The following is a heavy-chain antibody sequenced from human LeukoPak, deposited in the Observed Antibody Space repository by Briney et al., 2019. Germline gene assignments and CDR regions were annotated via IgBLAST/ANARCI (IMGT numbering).Heavy chain of an antibody. J-gene: IGHJ4*02. CDR2: INSDGSST. CDR1: GFTFSSYW. V-gene: IGHV3-74*01. D-gene: IGHD6-19*01. Sequence: GGSLRLSCAASGFTFSSYWMHWVRQAPGKGLVWVSRINSDGSSTSYADSVKGRFTISRDNAKNTLCLQMNSLRAEDTAVYYCARTSSGWYYFDYWGQGTLVTVSS. CDR3: ARTSSGWYYFDY.